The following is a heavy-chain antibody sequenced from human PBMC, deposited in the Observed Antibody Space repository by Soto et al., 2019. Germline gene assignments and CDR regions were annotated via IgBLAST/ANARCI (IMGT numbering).Heavy chain of an antibody. CDR2: ISPSSTYI. Sequence: EGQLVESGGGLVKPGGSLRLSCAASGFTFSSSSMNWVRQAPGKGLEWVSSISPSSTYIYYADSVKGRFTVSRDNAKNSLYLQMNSLTAEDTAVYDGARSGYRVTKDKGGQGTRVTVSS. V-gene: IGHV3-21*01. CDR3: ARSGYRVTKDK. D-gene: IGHD5-12*01. J-gene: IGHJ4*02. CDR1: GFTFSSSS.